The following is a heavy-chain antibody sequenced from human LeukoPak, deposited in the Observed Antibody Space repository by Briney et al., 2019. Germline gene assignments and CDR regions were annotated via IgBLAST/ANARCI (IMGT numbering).Heavy chain of an antibody. D-gene: IGHD6-13*01. V-gene: IGHV3-64*01. CDR2: VSNSGGST. J-gene: IGHJ6*02. CDR3: ARGLITGAAGTYYYYGMDV. CDR1: GXIFSRYG. Sequence: HPGGSLRLSWVASGXIFSRYGMHWVRQAPGKGPEYVSAVSNSGGSTYYANSVKGRFTISRDNSKNTLYLQMGSLRGEDMAVYYCARGLITGAAGTYYYYGMDVWGQGTTVTVSS.